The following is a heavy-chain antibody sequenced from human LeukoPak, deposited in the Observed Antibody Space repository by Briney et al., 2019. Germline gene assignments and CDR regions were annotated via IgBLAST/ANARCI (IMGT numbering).Heavy chain of an antibody. CDR1: GGSISSGSYY. CDR2: IYTSGST. J-gene: IGHJ3*01. Sequence: SETLSLTCTVSGGSISSGSYYWSWIRQPARKGLEWIGRIYTSGSTNYNPSLKSRVTISVDTSKNQFSLKLSSVTAADTAVYYCARDHARYCTNGVCYPSLWGQGTMVTVSS. D-gene: IGHD2-8*01. CDR3: ARDHARYCTNGVCYPSL. V-gene: IGHV4-61*02.